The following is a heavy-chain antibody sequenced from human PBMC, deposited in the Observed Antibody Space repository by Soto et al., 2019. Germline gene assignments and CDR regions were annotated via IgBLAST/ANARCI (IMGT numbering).Heavy chain of an antibody. D-gene: IGHD3-16*01. J-gene: IGHJ4*02. CDR1: GGSISSYY. CDR2: IYYSGST. V-gene: IGHV4-59*01. CDR3: ARRWGYYFDY. Sequence: QVQLQESGPGLVKPSETLSLTYTVSGGSISSYYWSWIRQPPGKGLEWIGYIYYSGSTDYNPSLKSRVTISVDTSKNHFSLKLSSVTAADTAVYYCARRWGYYFDYWGQGTLVTVSS.